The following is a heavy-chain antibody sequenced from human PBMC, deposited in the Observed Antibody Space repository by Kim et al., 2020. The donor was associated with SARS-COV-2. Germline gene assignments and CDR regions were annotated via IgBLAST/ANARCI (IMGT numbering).Heavy chain of an antibody. J-gene: IGHJ4*02. CDR2: ISDSGSST. V-gene: IGHV3-23*01. CDR3: ASSRGYCSRTSC. D-gene: IGHD2-2*01. CDR1: GITFKNYV. Sequence: GGSLRLSCAASGITFKNYVMSWVRQAPGKGLEWVSAISDSGSSTYYADSVKGRFTISRDNSKNTLSLQMNSLRAEDTAVYYCASSRGYCSRTSCWGQGT.